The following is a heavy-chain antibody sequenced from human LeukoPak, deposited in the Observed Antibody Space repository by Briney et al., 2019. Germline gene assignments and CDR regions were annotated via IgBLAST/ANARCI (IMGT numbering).Heavy chain of an antibody. V-gene: IGHV3-23*01. CDR2: ISGSGGST. CDR1: GFTFSSYA. CDR3: AKDQAGSTYYDILTGYYTYYYYYYGMDV. Sequence: GRSLRLSRAASGFTFSSYAMSWVRQAPGKGLEWVSAISGSGGSTYYADSVKGRFTISRDNSKNTLYLQMNSLRAEDTAVYYCAKDQAGSTYYDILTGYYTYYYYYYGMDVWGQGTTVTVSS. J-gene: IGHJ6*02. D-gene: IGHD3-9*01.